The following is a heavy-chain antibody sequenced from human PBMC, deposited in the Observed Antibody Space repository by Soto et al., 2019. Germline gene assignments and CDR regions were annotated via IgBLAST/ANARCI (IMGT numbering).Heavy chain of an antibody. CDR2: IYTSGST. CDR3: ERESNVLTLRTFDT. CDR1: GAIGSQF. Sequence: GAIGSQFCMWIREPTRKGLEWIGRIYTSGSTNYNPSLKSRVTMSVXXXXXXFXLXMXXXTAAXTAVYYCERESNVLTLRTFDTWGPGTMVT. D-gene: IGHD7-27*01. J-gene: IGHJ3*02. V-gene: IGHV4-4*07.